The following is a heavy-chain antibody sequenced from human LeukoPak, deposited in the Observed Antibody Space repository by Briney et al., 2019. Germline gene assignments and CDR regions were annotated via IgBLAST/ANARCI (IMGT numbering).Heavy chain of an antibody. CDR3: AKRIQSAMATGY. D-gene: IGHD5-18*01. CDR2: ISGSGAST. Sequence: PGGTLRLSCAASGFTFSSYGMSWVRQAPGKGLEWVSAISGSGASTYYAASVKGRFTISRDNSKNTLYLQMNGLRAEDTAVYYCAKRIQSAMATGYWGQGTLVTVSS. J-gene: IGHJ4*02. CDR1: GFTFSSYG. V-gene: IGHV3-23*01.